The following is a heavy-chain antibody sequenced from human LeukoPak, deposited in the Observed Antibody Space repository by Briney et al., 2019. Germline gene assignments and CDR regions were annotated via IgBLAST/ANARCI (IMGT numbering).Heavy chain of an antibody. D-gene: IGHD6-19*01. V-gene: IGHV1-2*02. Sequence: ASVKVSCKASGYTFTDYYIHWVRQAPGQGLEWMGWIIPNSGVTKYAQKFQGRVTMTRDTSVSTAYMELTRLRSDDTAVYYCARERIAVAGTTYYYYYGMDVWGQGTTVTVSS. CDR2: IIPNSGVT. CDR1: GYTFTDYY. CDR3: ARERIAVAGTTYYYYYGMDV. J-gene: IGHJ6*02.